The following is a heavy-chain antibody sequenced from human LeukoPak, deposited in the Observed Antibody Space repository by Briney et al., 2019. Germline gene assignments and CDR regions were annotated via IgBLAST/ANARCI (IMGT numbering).Heavy chain of an antibody. CDR3: AKFARKGPGAFDM. V-gene: IGHV3-23*01. Sequence: GGSLRLSCAASGFTFSNYAMCWVRQAPGKGLEWVSAISGSGGTIYYADSVKGRFTISRDNSKNTLYLQMDSLRAEDTAVYYCAKFARKGPGAFDMWGQGTMVTVSS. J-gene: IGHJ3*02. CDR2: ISGSGGTI. CDR1: GFTFSNYA. D-gene: IGHD2-2*01.